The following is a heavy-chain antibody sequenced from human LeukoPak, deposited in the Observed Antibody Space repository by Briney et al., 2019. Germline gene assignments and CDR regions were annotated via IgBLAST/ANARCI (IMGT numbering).Heavy chain of an antibody. V-gene: IGHV1-2*02. J-gene: IGHJ4*02. CDR2: INTNSGGT. CDR3: ARGYYYDSSGYYWPRFDY. CDR1: GYTFTGYY. Sequence: GSVKVSCKASGYTFTGYYMHWVRQAPGQGLEWMGWINTNSGGTNYAKTFQGRVTMTRDTSISTVYMEMSRLRSDDTAVYYCARGYYYDSSGYYWPRFDYWGQGTLVTVSS. D-gene: IGHD3-22*01.